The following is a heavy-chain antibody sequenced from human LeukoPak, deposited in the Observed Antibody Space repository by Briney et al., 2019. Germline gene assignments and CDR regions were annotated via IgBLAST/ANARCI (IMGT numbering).Heavy chain of an antibody. CDR1: GFAFNYAW. CDR2: IWYDGSNK. D-gene: IGHD3-22*01. Sequence: SGGSLRLSCAASGFAFNYAWVNWVRQAPGKGLEWVAVIWYDGSNKYYADSVKGRFTISRDNSKNTLYLQMNSLRAEDTAVYYCAKGLMYYYDSSGYGWFDPWGQGTLVTVSS. J-gene: IGHJ5*02. CDR3: AKGLMYYYDSSGYGWFDP. V-gene: IGHV3-33*06.